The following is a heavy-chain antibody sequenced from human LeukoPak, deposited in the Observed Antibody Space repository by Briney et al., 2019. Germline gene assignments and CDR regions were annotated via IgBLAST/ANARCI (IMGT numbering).Heavy chain of an antibody. J-gene: IGHJ4*02. Sequence: PGGSLRLSCAASGFTFSSYSMNWVRQAPGKGLEWVSYISSSSSTIYYADSAKGRFTISRDNAKNSLFLQMDSLRGEDTAVYYCARCTTGKTFGSLREIKKSREIDYWGQGTLVTVSS. CDR3: ARCTTGKTFGSLREIKKSREIDY. D-gene: IGHD1-1*01. CDR1: GFTFSSYS. V-gene: IGHV3-48*04. CDR2: ISSSSSTI.